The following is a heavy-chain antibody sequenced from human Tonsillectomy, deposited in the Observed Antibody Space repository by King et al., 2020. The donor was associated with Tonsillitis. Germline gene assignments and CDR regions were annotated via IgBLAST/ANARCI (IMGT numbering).Heavy chain of an antibody. CDR2: VNAGNGNT. Sequence: HVQLVQSGAEVKKPGASVRVSCKASGYTFISYAMHWVRQAPGRRLEWMGWVNAGNGNTKYSQKFQGRVTITRDTSASTAYMELCSLRSEDTAVYYCVRVYYGDYGEEGAFDIWGQGTLVTVSS. CDR1: GYTFISYA. V-gene: IGHV1-3*01. J-gene: IGHJ3*02. D-gene: IGHD4-17*01. CDR3: VRVYYGDYGEEGAFDI.